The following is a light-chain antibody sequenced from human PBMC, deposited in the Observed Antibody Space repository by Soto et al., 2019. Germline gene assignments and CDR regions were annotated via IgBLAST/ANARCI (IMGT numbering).Light chain of an antibody. CDR3: KQYYSTPRT. CDR1: QSFLYTSNNRNY. Sequence: DIVMTQSPDSLAVSLGERATINCKSSQSFLYTSNNRNYLAWYQQKPGQPPKLLIYWASTRESGVPDRYSGSGSGTDFTLTISSLQAEDVAVYYCKQYYSTPRTFGQGTKVEIK. CDR2: WAS. V-gene: IGKV4-1*01. J-gene: IGKJ1*01.